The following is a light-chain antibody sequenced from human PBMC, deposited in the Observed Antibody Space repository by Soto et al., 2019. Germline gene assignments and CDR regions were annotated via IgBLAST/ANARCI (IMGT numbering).Light chain of an antibody. Sequence: EIVMTQSPATLSVSPGERATLSCRASQSVSGNLAWYQQKPGQPPRLLIYGASNRATGVPARFSGSGPGTDFTLTISSLEPEDFAVYYCQQRSNWPITFGQGTRLEIK. J-gene: IGKJ5*01. V-gene: IGKV3D-11*02. CDR2: GAS. CDR3: QQRSNWPIT. CDR1: QSVSGN.